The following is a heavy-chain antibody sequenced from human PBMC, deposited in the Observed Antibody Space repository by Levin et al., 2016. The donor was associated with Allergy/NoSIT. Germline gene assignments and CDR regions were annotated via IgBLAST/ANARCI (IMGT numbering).Heavy chain of an antibody. CDR1: AGSISGYY. V-gene: IGHV4-59*08. J-gene: IGHJ5*02. Sequence: SETLSLTCTVSAGSISGYYWNWIRQAPGKGLEWIGFIYYTGYTHYNPSLKSRVTISLDMSKNQFSLRLTSVTAADTAVYFCARQRGSGAVNHVRRFDPWGQGTLVTVSS. CDR3: ARQRGSGAVNHVRRFDP. D-gene: IGHD1-26*01. CDR2: IYYTGYT.